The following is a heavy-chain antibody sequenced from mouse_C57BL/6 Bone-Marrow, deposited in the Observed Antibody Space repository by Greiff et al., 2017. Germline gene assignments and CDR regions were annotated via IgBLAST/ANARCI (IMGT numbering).Heavy chain of an antibody. D-gene: IGHD2-3*01. CDR3: ARWLLLDY. V-gene: IGHV1-82*01. J-gene: IGHJ2*01. CDR2: IYPGDGDT. Sequence: VKLQASGPELVKPGASVKISCKASGYAFSSSWMNWVKQRPGKGLEWIGRIYPGDGDTNYNGKFKGKATLTADKSSSTAYMQLSSLTSEDSAVYFCARWLLLDYWGQGTTLTVSS. CDR1: GYAFSSSW.